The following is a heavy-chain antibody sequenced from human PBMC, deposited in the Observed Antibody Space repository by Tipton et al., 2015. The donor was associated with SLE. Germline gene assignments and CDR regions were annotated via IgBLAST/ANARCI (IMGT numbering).Heavy chain of an antibody. Sequence: TLSLTCTVSGGSISSHYWSWIRQPPGKGLEWIGYIYYSGSTNYKPSLKSRVTISVDTSKNQFSLKLSSVTAADTAVYYCARVGAGEAFDIWGQGTMVTVSS. J-gene: IGHJ3*02. CDR2: IYYSGST. CDR1: GGSISSHY. D-gene: IGHD7-27*01. CDR3: ARVGAGEAFDI. V-gene: IGHV4-59*08.